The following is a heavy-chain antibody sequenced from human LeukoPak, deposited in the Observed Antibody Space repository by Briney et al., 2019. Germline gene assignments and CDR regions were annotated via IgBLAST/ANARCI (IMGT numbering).Heavy chain of an antibody. J-gene: IGHJ4*02. CDR1: GFTFSSYA. Sequence: SGGSLRLSCAASGFTFSSYAMSWVRQAPGKGLEWVSAISGSGVSTYYADSVKGRFTISRDNSKNTLYLQMNSLRAEDTAVYYCATSGSGSYFPVWWGQGTLVTVSS. CDR2: ISGSGVST. D-gene: IGHD1-26*01. CDR3: ATSGSGSYFPVW. V-gene: IGHV3-23*01.